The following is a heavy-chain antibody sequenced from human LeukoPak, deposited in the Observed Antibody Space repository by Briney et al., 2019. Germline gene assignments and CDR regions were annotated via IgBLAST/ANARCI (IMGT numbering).Heavy chain of an antibody. D-gene: IGHD6-13*01. V-gene: IGHV4-59*08. J-gene: IGHJ6*02. CDR2: IYFSGVT. CDR3: ATTTIAAAPPYDYGMDV. Sequence: PSETLSLTCTVSGGSISSSYWSWIRQPPGKGLEWIGHIYFSGVTNYNPSPQSRVTISVDTSKNQCALKLSSVTAADTAVYYCATTTIAAAPPYDYGMDVWGQGTTVTVSS. CDR1: GGSISSSY.